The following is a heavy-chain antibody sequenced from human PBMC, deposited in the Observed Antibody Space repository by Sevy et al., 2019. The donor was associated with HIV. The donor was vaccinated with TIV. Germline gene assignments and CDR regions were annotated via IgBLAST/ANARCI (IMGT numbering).Heavy chain of an antibody. CDR1: GFTLSTYW. V-gene: IGHV3-74*01. D-gene: IGHD6-6*01. CDR3: ARGIGSSGGY. Sequence: GGSLRLSCTCSGFTLSTYWMHWVRQIPGKGLDWVSHINNNGSVTHYADSVKGRFTISRDNVKNTLYLQMKNLRAEDTAVYYCARGIGSSGGYWGQGTLVTVSS. CDR2: INNNGSVT. J-gene: IGHJ4*02.